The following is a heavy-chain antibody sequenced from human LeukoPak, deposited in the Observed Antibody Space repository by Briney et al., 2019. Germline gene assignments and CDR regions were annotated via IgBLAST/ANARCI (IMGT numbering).Heavy chain of an antibody. V-gene: IGHV3-64*04. Sequence: GGSLRLSCSASGFPFSSYAMHWVRQAPGKGLEYVSAISDSGGSTYYADSVKGRFTISRDNSKNTLYLQMNSLRAEDTAVYYCAKDHNSSSPYYYYGMDVWGQGTTVTVSS. CDR3: AKDHNSSSPYYYYGMDV. J-gene: IGHJ6*02. CDR1: GFPFSSYA. CDR2: ISDSGGST. D-gene: IGHD6-6*01.